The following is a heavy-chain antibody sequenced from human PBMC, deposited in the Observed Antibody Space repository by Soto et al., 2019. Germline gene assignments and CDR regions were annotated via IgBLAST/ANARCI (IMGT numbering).Heavy chain of an antibody. CDR1: GFTFSSYW. CDR2: IKQDGSEK. Sequence: GGSLSLSCAASGFTFSSYWMSWVRQAPGKGLEWVANIKQDGSEKDYVDSVKGRFTISRDNAKNSLYLQMNSLRAEDTAVDYCARDDGSGSYEGLYYYGLDDWGQGTTVTVSS. CDR3: ARDDGSGSYEGLYYYGLDD. V-gene: IGHV3-7*01. D-gene: IGHD3-10*01. J-gene: IGHJ6*02.